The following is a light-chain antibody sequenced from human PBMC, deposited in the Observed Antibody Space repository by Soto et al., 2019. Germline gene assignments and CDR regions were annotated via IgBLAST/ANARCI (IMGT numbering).Light chain of an antibody. CDR3: QQYYSYLSIT. CDR2: AAS. J-gene: IGKJ5*01. CDR1: QGISSY. Sequence: AIRMTQSPSSLSASTGDRVTITCRASQGISSYLAWYQQKPGKAPKLLIYAASTLQSGVPSRFSGSGSGTDFTLTISCLQSEDFATYYCQQYYSYLSITFGQGTRLEMK. V-gene: IGKV1-8*01.